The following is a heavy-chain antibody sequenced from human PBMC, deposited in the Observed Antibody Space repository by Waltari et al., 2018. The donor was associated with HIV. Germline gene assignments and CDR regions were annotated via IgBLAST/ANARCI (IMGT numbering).Heavy chain of an antibody. CDR2: INPYNGDT. J-gene: IGHJ4*02. Sequence: QVQLVQSGAEVKKPGASVTVSCKASGYTFTDYYMHWVRQAPGQGLEWLGWINPYNGDTVYAQNFQGRVTMTRDTSITTVTMQLSSLRSNDTAVYYCARGETKWNARLTDYWGQGTLVTVSS. D-gene: IGHD1-20*01. CDR1: GYTFTDYY. CDR3: ARGETKWNARLTDY. V-gene: IGHV1-2*02.